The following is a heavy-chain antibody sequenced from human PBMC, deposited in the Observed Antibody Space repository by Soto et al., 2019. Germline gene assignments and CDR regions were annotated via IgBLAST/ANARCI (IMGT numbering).Heavy chain of an antibody. CDR2: VNHSGST. CDR1: GGSFIGYY. J-gene: IGHJ4*02. CDR3: ARRHARYPYYYDSSGYYDY. D-gene: IGHD3-22*01. V-gene: IGHV4-34*01. Sequence: PSETLSLTCAVYGGSFIGYYWSWIRQPPGKGLEWIGEVNHSGSTNYNPSLKSRVTISVDTSKNQFSLKLSSVTAADTAVYYCARRHARYPYYYDSSGYYDYWGQGTLVTVSS.